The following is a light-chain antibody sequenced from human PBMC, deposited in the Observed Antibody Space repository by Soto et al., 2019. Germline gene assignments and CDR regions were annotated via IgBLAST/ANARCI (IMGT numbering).Light chain of an antibody. V-gene: IGLV3-1*01. Sequence: SYELTQPPSVSVSPGQTASITCSGDKLGDKYACWYQQKPGQSPVLVIYQDSKRPSGIPERFSGSNSGNTATLTISGTQAXXXXXXXXXAWDSSTVVFGGGTXLXXL. CDR1: KLGDKY. J-gene: IGLJ2*01. CDR3: XAWDSSTVV. CDR2: QDS.